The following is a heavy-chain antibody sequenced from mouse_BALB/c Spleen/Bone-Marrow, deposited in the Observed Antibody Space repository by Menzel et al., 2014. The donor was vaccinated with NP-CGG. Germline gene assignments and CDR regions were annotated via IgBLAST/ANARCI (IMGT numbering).Heavy chain of an antibody. V-gene: IGHV7-3*02. J-gene: IGHJ2*01. CDR3: ARDRGLTYFDY. Sequence: EVQVVESGGGLVQPGDSLRLSCATSGFTFTGYYMNWVRQPPGKALEWLGFIRNKANGYTTEYSASVKGRFTISRDNSQSILYLQMNTLRAEDSATYYCARDRGLTYFDYWGQGTTLTVSS. CDR1: GFTFTGYY. D-gene: IGHD2-4*01. CDR2: IRNKANGYTT.